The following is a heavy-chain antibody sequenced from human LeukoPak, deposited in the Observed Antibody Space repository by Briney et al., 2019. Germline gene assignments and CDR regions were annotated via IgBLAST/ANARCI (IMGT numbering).Heavy chain of an antibody. D-gene: IGHD2-8*01. CDR1: GFNFDDYG. CDR3: ARDFGPALYCTNGVCPTPLDY. Sequence: GGSLRLSCAASGFNFDDYGMSWVRQAPGKGLEWVSGINWNGGNTGYADSVKGRFTISRDNAKNSLYLQMNSLRAEDTALYHCARDFGPALYCTNGVCPTPLDYWGQGTLVTVSS. J-gene: IGHJ4*02. V-gene: IGHV3-20*01. CDR2: INWNGGNT.